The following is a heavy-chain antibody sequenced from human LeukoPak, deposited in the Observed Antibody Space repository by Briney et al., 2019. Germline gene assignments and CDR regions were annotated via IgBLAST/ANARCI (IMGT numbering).Heavy chain of an antibody. V-gene: IGHV3-66*01. J-gene: IGHJ4*02. CDR2: LHSGGDS. D-gene: IGHD3-10*02. Sequence: PGGSLRLSCEASGFNFNDYGMTWVRQAPGKGLEWVSGLHSGGDSYYADSVKGRFTITRDTPKNTLYLQMKRLTFEDTAVYYCARDLFNWGQGTLVIVSS. CDR3: ARDLFN. CDR1: GFNFNDYG.